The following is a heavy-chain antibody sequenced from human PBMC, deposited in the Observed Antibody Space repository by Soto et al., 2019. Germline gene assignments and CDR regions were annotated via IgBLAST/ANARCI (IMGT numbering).Heavy chain of an antibody. CDR2: IYYSGST. CDR3: ARVLGFGDTFDY. Sequence: SETLSLTCTVSGGSISSGGYYWSWIRQHPGKGLEWIGYIYYSGSTYYNPSLKSRVTISVDTSKNQFSLKLSSVTAADTAVYYCARVLGFGDTFDYWGQGTLVTVSS. J-gene: IGHJ4*02. CDR1: GGSISSGGYY. V-gene: IGHV4-31*03. D-gene: IGHD3-10*01.